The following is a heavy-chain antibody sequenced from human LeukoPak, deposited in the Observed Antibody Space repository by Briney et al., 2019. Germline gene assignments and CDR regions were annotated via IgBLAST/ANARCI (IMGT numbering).Heavy chain of an antibody. D-gene: IGHD3-3*01. CDR3: ASWSYDFWSGYSETSFDY. CDR1: GGSVSSGSYY. V-gene: IGHV4-61*01. Sequence: SETLSLTCTVSGGSVSSGSYYWSWIRQPPGKGLEWIGYIYYSGSTNYNPSLKSRVTIAVDTSKNQFCLKLSSVTAADTAVYYCASWSYDFWSGYSETSFDYWGQGTLVTVSS. CDR2: IYYSGST. J-gene: IGHJ4*02.